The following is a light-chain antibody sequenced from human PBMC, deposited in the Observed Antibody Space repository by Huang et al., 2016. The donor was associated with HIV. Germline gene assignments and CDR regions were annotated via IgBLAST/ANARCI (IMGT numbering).Light chain of an antibody. Sequence: DIVMTQSPDSLAVSLGERATINCKSSQSVLYSSNNKNYLAWYQQKPGQPPKLLIYCASTRESGVRDRFSGSGSGTDFTLTIISLQAEDVAVYYCQQYYSTPPVTFGPGTKVDIK. CDR1: QSVLYSSNNKNY. V-gene: IGKV4-1*01. J-gene: IGKJ3*01. CDR2: CAS. CDR3: QQYYSTPPVT.